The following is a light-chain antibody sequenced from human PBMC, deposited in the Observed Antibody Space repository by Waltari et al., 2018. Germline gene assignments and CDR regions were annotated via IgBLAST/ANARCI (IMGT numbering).Light chain of an antibody. CDR3: YATADKIHGI. J-gene: IGLJ2*01. CDR1: VLTKNY. V-gene: IGLV3-27*01. CDR2: KDR. Sequence: SYELTQPSSVSVSPGQTARITCSGDVLTKNYVRWFRQKPGQAPVLVIYKDRERHSGIPERFSGSSSGTTVTLTITGAQVDDEADYYCYATADKIHGIFGGGTKLTVL.